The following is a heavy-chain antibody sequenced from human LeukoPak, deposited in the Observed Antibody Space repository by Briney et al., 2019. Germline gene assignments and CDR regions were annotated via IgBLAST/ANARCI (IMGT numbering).Heavy chain of an antibody. CDR3: ARSGDYGGNKYYFDY. J-gene: IGHJ4*02. CDR2: IYTSGST. Sequence: PSETLSLTCTVSGGSISSYYWSWIRQPAGKGPEWIGRIYTSGSTNYNPSLKSRVTMSVDTSKNQFSLKLSSVTAADTAVCYCARSGDYGGNKYYFDYWGQGTLVTVSS. CDR1: GGSISSYY. D-gene: IGHD4-23*01. V-gene: IGHV4-4*07.